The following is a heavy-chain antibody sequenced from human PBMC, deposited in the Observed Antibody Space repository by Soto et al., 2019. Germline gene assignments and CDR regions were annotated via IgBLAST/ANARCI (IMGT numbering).Heavy chain of an antibody. J-gene: IGHJ4*02. D-gene: IGHD3-16*01. V-gene: IGHV4-61*08. Sequence: SETLSLTCTVSGGSISSGGYYWSWIRQPPGKGLEWIGYIYYSGSTNYNPSLKSRVTISVDTSKNQFSLKLSSVTAADTAVYYCARRWGTTFDYWGQGTLVTVSS. CDR1: GGSISSGGYY. CDR3: ARRWGTTFDY. CDR2: IYYSGST.